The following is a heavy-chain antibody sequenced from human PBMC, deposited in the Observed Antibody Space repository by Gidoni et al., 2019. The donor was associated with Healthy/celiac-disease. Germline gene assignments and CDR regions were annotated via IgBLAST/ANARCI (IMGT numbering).Heavy chain of an antibody. CDR2: ISYDGSNK. CDR1: GFTFSRYG. CDR3: AKARRGGFGIFYYYYGMDV. Sequence: QVQLVESGGGVVQPGRSLSLSCAASGFTFSRYGMHWVRQAPGKGREWVAVISYDGSNKYYADSVKGRFTISRDNSKNTLYLQMNSLRAEDTAVYYCAKARRGGFGIFYYYYGMDVWGQGTTVTVSS. V-gene: IGHV3-30*18. D-gene: IGHD3-10*01. J-gene: IGHJ6*02.